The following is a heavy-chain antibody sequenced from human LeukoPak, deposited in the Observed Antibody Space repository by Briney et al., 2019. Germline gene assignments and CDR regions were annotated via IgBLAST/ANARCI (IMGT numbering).Heavy chain of an antibody. Sequence: GGSLRLSCAASGFTFDDYGMSWVRQAPGKELEWVSGINWNGGSTGYADSVKGRFTISRDNAKNSLYLQMNSLRAEDTALYHCAREGGIVVVPAAPEHAFDIWGQGTMVTVSS. CDR2: INWNGGST. D-gene: IGHD2-2*01. V-gene: IGHV3-20*01. J-gene: IGHJ3*02. CDR3: AREGGIVVVPAAPEHAFDI. CDR1: GFTFDDYG.